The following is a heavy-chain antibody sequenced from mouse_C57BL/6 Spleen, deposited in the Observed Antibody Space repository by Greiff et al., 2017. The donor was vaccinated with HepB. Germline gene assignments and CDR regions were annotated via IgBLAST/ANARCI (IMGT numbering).Heavy chain of an antibody. D-gene: IGHD2-4*01. V-gene: IGHV1-59*01. CDR2: IDPSDSYT. Sequence: QVQLQQPGAELVRPGTSVKLSCKASGYTFTSYWMHWVKQRPGQGLEWIGVIDPSDSYTNYNQKFKGKATLTVDTPSSTAYMQLSSLTSEDSAVYYCAREGDDYDVGFAYWGQGTLVTVS. CDR1: GYTFTSYW. J-gene: IGHJ3*01. CDR3: AREGDDYDVGFAY.